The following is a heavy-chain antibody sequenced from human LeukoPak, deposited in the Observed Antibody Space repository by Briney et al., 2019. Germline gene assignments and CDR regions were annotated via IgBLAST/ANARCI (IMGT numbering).Heavy chain of an antibody. D-gene: IGHD5-18*01. CDR3: TRVPGYSYGYETFDI. Sequence: GGSLRLSCTASGFTFGDYAMSWFRQAPGKGLEWVGFIRSKTYGGTTEYVASVKGRFTISRDDSKSMAYLQMNSLKTEDTAVYYCTRVPGYSYGYETFDIWGQGTMVTVSS. CDR1: GFTFGDYA. CDR2: IRSKTYGGTT. J-gene: IGHJ3*02. V-gene: IGHV3-49*03.